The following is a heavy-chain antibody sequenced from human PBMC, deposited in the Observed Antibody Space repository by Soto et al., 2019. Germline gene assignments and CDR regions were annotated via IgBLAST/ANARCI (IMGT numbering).Heavy chain of an antibody. J-gene: IGHJ3*02. Sequence: QLQLQESGPGLVKPSETLSLTCTVSGGSISSSSYYWGWIRQPPGKGLEWIGSIYYSGSTYYNPSLKSRVTISVDTSKNQFSLKLSSVTAADTAVYYCARHVPKVRFLEWLSRQGDAFDIWGQGTMVTVSS. V-gene: IGHV4-39*01. CDR3: ARHVPKVRFLEWLSRQGDAFDI. CDR2: IYYSGST. CDR1: GGSISSSSYY. D-gene: IGHD3-3*01.